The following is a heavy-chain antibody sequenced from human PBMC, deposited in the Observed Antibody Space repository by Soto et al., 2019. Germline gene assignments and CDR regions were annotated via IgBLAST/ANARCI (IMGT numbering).Heavy chain of an antibody. CDR2: INPSGGST. J-gene: IGHJ4*02. CDR3: ARMVRGADLDY. V-gene: IGHV1-46*01. D-gene: IGHD3-10*01. Sequence: ASVKVSCKASGYTFTTYYLHWVRQAPGQGLEWMGIINPSGGSTSYARKFQGRVTMTGDTSTSTVYMELSSLRSEDTAVYYCARMVRGADLDYWGQGTLVTVSS. CDR1: GYTFTTYY.